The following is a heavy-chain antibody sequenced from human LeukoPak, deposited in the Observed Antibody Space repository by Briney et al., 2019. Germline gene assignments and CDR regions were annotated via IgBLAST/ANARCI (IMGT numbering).Heavy chain of an antibody. CDR2: IYYSGST. Sequence: SETLSLTCTVSGGSISSGGYYWSWIRQHPGKGLEWIGYIYYSGSTNYNPSLKSRVTISVDTSKNQFSLKLSSVTAADTAVYYCASNYYGSGSLDYWGQGNLVTVSS. CDR3: ASNYYGSGSLDY. J-gene: IGHJ4*02. D-gene: IGHD3-10*01. CDR1: GGSISSGGYY. V-gene: IGHV4-61*08.